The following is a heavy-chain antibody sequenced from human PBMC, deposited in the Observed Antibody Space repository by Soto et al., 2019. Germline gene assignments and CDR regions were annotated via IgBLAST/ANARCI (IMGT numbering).Heavy chain of an antibody. Sequence: WGSLRLSCAASGFTFSTYWMSWARQAPGKGLEWVANIKQDGSEKYYVDSVKGRFTISRDNAKNSLYLQMNSLRAEDTAVYYSASHSNGYKYWGQGTLVTVSS. D-gene: IGHD3-22*01. J-gene: IGHJ4*02. CDR1: GFTFSTYW. CDR2: IKQDGSEK. V-gene: IGHV3-7*01. CDR3: ASHSNGYKY.